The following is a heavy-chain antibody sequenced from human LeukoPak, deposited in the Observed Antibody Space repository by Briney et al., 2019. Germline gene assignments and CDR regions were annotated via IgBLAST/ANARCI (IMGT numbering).Heavy chain of an antibody. CDR1: GFSFSDYY. V-gene: IGHV3-11*06. Sequence: PGGSLRLACTASGFSFSDYYMSWIRQAPGKGLEWISYISSRSTYISDADSVKGRFTISRDIAKNLLFLQMNSLRVADTALYYCARGGTGAFDYWGQGILVTVSS. J-gene: IGHJ4*02. CDR2: ISSRSTYI. D-gene: IGHD2-8*02. CDR3: ARGGTGAFDY.